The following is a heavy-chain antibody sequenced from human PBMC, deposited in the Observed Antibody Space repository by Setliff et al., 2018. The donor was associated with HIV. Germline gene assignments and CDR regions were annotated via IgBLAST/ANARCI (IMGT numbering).Heavy chain of an antibody. CDR1: GVSINSGNYY. Sequence: SETLSLTCTVSGVSINSGNYYWGWIRQPAGKRLEWIGRIYSSGNTNYNPSLKSRVTMSVDTSKNQFSLRLTSVTAADTAVYYCARGRKGLDFDYWGQGTLVTVSS. J-gene: IGHJ4*02. CDR3: ARGRKGLDFDY. CDR2: IYSSGNT. V-gene: IGHV4-61*02.